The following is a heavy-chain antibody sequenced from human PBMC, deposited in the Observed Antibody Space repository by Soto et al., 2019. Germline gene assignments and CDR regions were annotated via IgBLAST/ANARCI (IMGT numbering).Heavy chain of an antibody. D-gene: IGHD6-13*01. CDR2: IYYSGST. CDR1: GGSVSSGSYY. J-gene: IGHJ6*02. V-gene: IGHV4-61*01. Sequence: SETLSLTCTVSGGSVSSGSYYWSWIRQPPGKGLEWIGYIYYSGSTNYNPSLKSRVTISVDTSKNQFSLKLSSVTAADTAVYYCAREATHRNTESWYRFYYYYGMDVWGQGTTVT. CDR3: AREATHRNTESWYRFYYYYGMDV.